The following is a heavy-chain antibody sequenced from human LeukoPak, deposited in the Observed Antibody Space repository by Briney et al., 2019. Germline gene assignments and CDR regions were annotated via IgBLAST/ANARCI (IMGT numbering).Heavy chain of an antibody. J-gene: IGHJ4*02. CDR2: INPNSGGT. V-gene: IGHV1-2*06. CDR3: ARDSGSYFPDY. Sequence: ASVKVSCKASGYTFTGYYMHWVRQAPGQGLEWMGRINPNSGGTNYAQKFQGRVTMTRDTSISTAYMELSSLRSEDTAVYYCARDSGSYFPDYWGQGTLVTVSS. D-gene: IGHD1-26*01. CDR1: GYTFTGYY.